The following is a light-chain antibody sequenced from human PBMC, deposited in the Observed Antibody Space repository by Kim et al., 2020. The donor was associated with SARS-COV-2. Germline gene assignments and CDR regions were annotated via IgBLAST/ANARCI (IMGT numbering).Light chain of an antibody. CDR2: KNT. V-gene: IGLV3-1*01. Sequence: VSPGQTASITCSGDKLGDKYACWYQQKPGQSPVLVIHKNTRRPSGIPERFSGSNSGNTATLTISGTQAMDEADYYCQAWDSNNVVFGGGTKLTVL. J-gene: IGLJ2*01. CDR1: KLGDKY. CDR3: QAWDSNNVV.